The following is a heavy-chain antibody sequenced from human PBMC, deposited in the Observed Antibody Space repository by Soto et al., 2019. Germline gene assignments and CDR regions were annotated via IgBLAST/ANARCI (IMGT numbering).Heavy chain of an antibody. CDR2: IYYSGNT. Sequence: SETLSLTCTVSGGSISSGGYYWSWIRQHPGKGLEWIGHIYYSGNTYYNPSLKNRVTISVDTSKKQISMNLSSVTAADSAVYYCSRHADLRGYSGYADYYYYYMDVWGKGTTVTVSS. CDR3: SRHADLRGYSGYADYYYYYMDV. D-gene: IGHD5-12*01. J-gene: IGHJ6*03. V-gene: IGHV4-39*01. CDR1: GGSISSGGYY.